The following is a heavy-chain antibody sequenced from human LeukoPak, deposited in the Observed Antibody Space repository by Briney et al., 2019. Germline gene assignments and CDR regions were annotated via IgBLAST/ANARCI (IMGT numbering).Heavy chain of an antibody. J-gene: IGHJ3*02. V-gene: IGHV3-23*01. CDR2: ISGSGGST. CDR1: GFTFSSYA. Sequence: GGSLRLSCAASGFTFSSYAMSWVRQAPGKGLEWVSAISGSGGSTYYADSVKGRFTISRDNSKNTLYLQMNSLRAEDTAVYYCAKQTYYYGSSGYYHPDAFDIWGQGTMVTVSS. D-gene: IGHD3-22*01. CDR3: AKQTYYYGSSGYYHPDAFDI.